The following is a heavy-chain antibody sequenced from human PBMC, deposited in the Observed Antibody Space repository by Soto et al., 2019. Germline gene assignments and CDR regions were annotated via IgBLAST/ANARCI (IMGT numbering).Heavy chain of an antibody. CDR2: IYYSGST. Sequence: SETLSLTCTFSGGSISSYYWSLIRQPPGKGLEWIGYIYYSGSTNYNPSLKSRVTISVDTSKNQFSLKLSSVTAADTAVYYCARRSRGLIAAAANYYYYGMDVWGQGTTVTVSS. CDR1: GGSISSYY. J-gene: IGHJ6*02. D-gene: IGHD6-13*01. CDR3: ARRSRGLIAAAANYYYYGMDV. V-gene: IGHV4-59*01.